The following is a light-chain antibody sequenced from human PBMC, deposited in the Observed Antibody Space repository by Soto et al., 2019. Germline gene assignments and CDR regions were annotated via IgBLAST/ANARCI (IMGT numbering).Light chain of an antibody. V-gene: IGLV2-14*01. CDR2: EVT. CDR3: SSYSNISTRACV. CDR1: SGDIGSYNR. J-gene: IGLJ1*01. Sequence: QSALTQPASVSGSPGQSITISCTGTSGDIGSYNRVSWYQQHPGKAPKLIIYEVTDRPSGVSNRFSGSKSGNTASLTLSGLRAEDEAEYYCSSYSNISTRACVFGTGTKVTVL.